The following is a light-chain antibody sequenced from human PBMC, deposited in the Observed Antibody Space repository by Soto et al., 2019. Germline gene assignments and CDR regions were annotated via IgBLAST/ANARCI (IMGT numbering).Light chain of an antibody. CDR1: QSVGSSY. J-gene: IGKJ1*01. Sequence: EIMLTQSPGTLSLSAGERATLSCRASQSVGSSYLAWYQQKPGQAPTVLIYGASSRATGIPDRFSGSGSGTDFTLTISRLEPEDFAVYYCQNYDTSPTFGQGTKVEI. CDR3: QNYDTSPT. V-gene: IGKV3-20*01. CDR2: GAS.